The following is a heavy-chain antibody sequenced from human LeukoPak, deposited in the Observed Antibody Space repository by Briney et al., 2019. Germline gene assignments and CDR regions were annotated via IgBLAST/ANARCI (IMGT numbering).Heavy chain of an antibody. CDR3: AEAGDLKNRLDY. CDR2: IWYDGSNK. J-gene: IGHJ4*02. Sequence: GGSLRLSCAASGFTFSSYGMHWVRQAPGKGLEWVAVIWYDGSNKYYADSVKGRFTISRDDSKNTLYLQMNSLRAEDTAVYYCAEAGDLKNRLDYWGQGTLVTVSS. D-gene: IGHD1-14*01. CDR1: GFTFSSYG. V-gene: IGHV3-33*06.